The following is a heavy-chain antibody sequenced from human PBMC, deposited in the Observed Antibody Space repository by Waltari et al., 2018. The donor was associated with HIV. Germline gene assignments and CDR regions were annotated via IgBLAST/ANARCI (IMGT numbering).Heavy chain of an antibody. Sequence: EVQLEQSGAEVNKPGESLTISCKASGSTFTNYWIPWVRQTPGKGLEWMGIIYPDDADTRHSPSFEGNVTISADKSTTTAYLQWTSLRASDSGIYYCARHRLGRSWFDPWGQGTLVTVAS. J-gene: IGHJ5*02. CDR2: IYPDDADT. D-gene: IGHD6-6*01. V-gene: IGHV5-51*01. CDR1: GSTFTNYW. CDR3: ARHRLGRSWFDP.